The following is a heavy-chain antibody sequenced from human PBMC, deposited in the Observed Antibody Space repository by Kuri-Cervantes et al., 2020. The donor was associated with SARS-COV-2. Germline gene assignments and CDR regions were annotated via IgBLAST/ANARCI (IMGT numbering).Heavy chain of an antibody. CDR1: GFTFSSYW. J-gene: IGHJ3*01. Sequence: LSLTCAASGFTFSSYWMSWVRQAPGKGPEWVSGISWNSGSTGYADSVRGRFTISRDNAKNSLYLQMNSLRTGDTALYYCAKDQGIAAAGHAFDVWGLGTVVTVSS. D-gene: IGHD6-13*01. CDR3: AKDQGIAAAGHAFDV. V-gene: IGHV3-9*01. CDR2: ISWNSGST.